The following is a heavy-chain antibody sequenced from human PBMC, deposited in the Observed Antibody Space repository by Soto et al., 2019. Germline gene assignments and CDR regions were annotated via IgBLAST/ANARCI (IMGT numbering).Heavy chain of an antibody. CDR3: ARDTCNSYGYWTPIDY. J-gene: IGHJ4*02. CDR2: ISAYNGNT. CDR1: GYTFTSYG. D-gene: IGHD5-18*01. V-gene: IGHV1-18*01. Sequence: QDQLVQSGAEVKKPGASVKVSCKASGYTFTSYGISWVRQAPGQGLEWMGWISAYNGNTNYAQKLQGRVTLTTDTSTSTAYMELRSLGSDDTAVYYCARDTCNSYGYWTPIDYWGQGTLVTVSS.